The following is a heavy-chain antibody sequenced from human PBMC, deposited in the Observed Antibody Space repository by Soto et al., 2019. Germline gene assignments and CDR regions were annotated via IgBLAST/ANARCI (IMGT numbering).Heavy chain of an antibody. CDR3: ARELPPRYAYNWFDY. CDR2: IIPIFGTA. CDR1: GGTFSSYA. D-gene: IGHD3-9*01. V-gene: IGHV1-69*06. Sequence: GASVKVSCKASGGTFSSYAISWVRQAPGQGLEWMGGIIPIFGTANYAQKFQGRVTITADKSTSTAYMELSSLRSEDTAVYYCARELPPRYAYNWFDYWGQGTLVTVSS. J-gene: IGHJ5*01.